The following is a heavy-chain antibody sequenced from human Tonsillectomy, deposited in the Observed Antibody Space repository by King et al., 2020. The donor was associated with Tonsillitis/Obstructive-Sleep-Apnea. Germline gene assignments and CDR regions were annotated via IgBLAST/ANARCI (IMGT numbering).Heavy chain of an antibody. Sequence: VQLQQWGAGLLKPSETLALTCAVYGGSFSGYYWSWIRQPPGKGLEWIGEINQSGSTNYNPSLKSRVTISVDTSKNQVSLKVRSVTAADTAVYYCATRITMVRXXRGNYYYYMDVXGKGTTVTVSS. CDR2: INQSGST. D-gene: IGHD3-10*01. V-gene: IGHV4-34*01. CDR1: GGSFSGYY. CDR3: ATRITMVRXXRGNYYYYMDV. J-gene: IGHJ6*03.